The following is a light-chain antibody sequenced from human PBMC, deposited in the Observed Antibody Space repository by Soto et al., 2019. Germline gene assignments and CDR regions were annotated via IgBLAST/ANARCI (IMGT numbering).Light chain of an antibody. CDR3: SSYAGSHA. V-gene: IGLV2-8*01. CDR1: SSDGGGYNY. J-gene: IGLJ2*01. CDR2: EVS. Sequence: QSVLTQPPSASGSPGQSVTISCTGTSSDGGGYNYVSWYQQHPGKAPKLMIYEVSKRPSGVPDRFSGSKSGNTASLTVSGLQSEDEADYSCSSYAGSHAFGGGTQLTVL.